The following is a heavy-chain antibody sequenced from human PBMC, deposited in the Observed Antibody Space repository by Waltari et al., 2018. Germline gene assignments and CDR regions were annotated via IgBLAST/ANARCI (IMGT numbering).Heavy chain of an antibody. V-gene: IGHV3-21*01. D-gene: IGHD3-10*01. J-gene: IGHJ5*02. CDR2: IGGTHSNI. Sequence: EVRLAESGGGLVKPGGSLGLTWMASGFEFSDGDMNWVRQTPGTGLEWVSSIGGTHSNIFYAESVKGRFIVSRDNAKSSLYLQMDNLRAEDSGLYYCTRDLYGSGGDWFDPWGQGTLVTVSS. CDR3: TRDLYGSGGDWFDP. CDR1: GFEFSDGD.